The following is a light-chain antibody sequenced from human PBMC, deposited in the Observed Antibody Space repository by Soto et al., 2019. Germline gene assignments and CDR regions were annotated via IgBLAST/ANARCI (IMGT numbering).Light chain of an antibody. CDR1: QTISSW. Sequence: DIQMTQSPSTLSGSVGDRVTITCRASQTISSWLAWYQQKPGKAPKLLIYDVSSLESGVPSRFSGSGSGTEFTLTISSLQPDDFATYYCQQYDSFSVTFGQGTRLEI. CDR3: QQYDSFSVT. V-gene: IGKV1-5*01. CDR2: DVS. J-gene: IGKJ5*01.